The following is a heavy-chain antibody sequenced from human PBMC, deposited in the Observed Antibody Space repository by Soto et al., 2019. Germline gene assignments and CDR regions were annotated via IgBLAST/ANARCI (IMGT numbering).Heavy chain of an antibody. J-gene: IGHJ5*02. CDR2: IVLGNGNT. CDR3: ATRIGNIGWHWLDT. Sequence: QMHLVQSGPEVKRPGTSLKVSCKASGFTFSSSAVQWVRQARGQGLEWIGWIVLGNGNTNYAQKFQERVTITRDMSTSTAYMEVRSLTFEDTAVYYCATRIGNIGWHWLDTWGQGTLVTVSS. V-gene: IGHV1-58*01. CDR1: GFTFSSSA. D-gene: IGHD6-19*01.